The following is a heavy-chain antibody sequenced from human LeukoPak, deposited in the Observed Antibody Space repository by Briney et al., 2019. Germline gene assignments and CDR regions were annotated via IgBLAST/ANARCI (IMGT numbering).Heavy chain of an antibody. CDR3: ARWYSSGWYSDY. CDR2: VSGTSEYI. J-gene: IGHJ4*02. Sequence: GGSLRLSCAASGFSFSTYSMIWVRQAPGKGLEWVSSVSGTSEYIYYADSVRGRFTISRDNAKNTVYLQMNSLRAEDTAVYYCARWYSSGWYSDYWGQGALVTVSS. D-gene: IGHD6-19*01. V-gene: IGHV3-21*06. CDR1: GFSFSTYS.